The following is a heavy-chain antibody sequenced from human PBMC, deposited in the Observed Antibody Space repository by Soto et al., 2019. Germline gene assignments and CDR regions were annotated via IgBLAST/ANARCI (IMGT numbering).Heavy chain of an antibody. Sequence: SETLSLTCTVSGGSISSSSYYWGWIRQPPGKGLEWIGSIYYSGSTYYNPSLKSRVTISVDTSKNQFSLKLSSVTAADTAVYYCAGGEDWLPNPYYFDYWGQGTLVTVSS. D-gene: IGHD3-9*01. J-gene: IGHJ4*02. V-gene: IGHV4-39*01. CDR3: AGGEDWLPNPYYFDY. CDR1: GGSISSSSYY. CDR2: IYYSGST.